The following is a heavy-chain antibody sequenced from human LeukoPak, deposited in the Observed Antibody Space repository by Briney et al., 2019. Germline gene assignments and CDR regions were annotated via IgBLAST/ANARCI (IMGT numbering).Heavy chain of an antibody. CDR1: GGSINSYY. V-gene: IGHV4-59*01. J-gene: IGHJ4*02. CDR2: IYYSGST. Sequence: SETLSLTCTVSGGSINSYYWSWIRQPPGKELEWIGYIYYSGSTNYNPSLKSRVTISVDTSKNQFSLKLSSVTAADTAVYYCARGRISPGYFDYWGQGTLVTVSS. CDR3: ARGRISPGYFDY.